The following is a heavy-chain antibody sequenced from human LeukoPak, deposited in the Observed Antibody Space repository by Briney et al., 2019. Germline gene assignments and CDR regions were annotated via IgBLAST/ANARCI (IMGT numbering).Heavy chain of an antibody. V-gene: IGHV1-69*17. Sequence: XVXXXPGXXLEWMXXXXXXFGIANYAQKFQGRVTITADKSTSTAYMELSSLRSEDTAVYYCARSTTVTTPGYYYGMDVWGQGTTVTVSS. J-gene: IGHJ6*02. CDR3: ARSTTVTTPGYYYGMDV. D-gene: IGHD4-17*01. CDR2: XXXXFGIA.